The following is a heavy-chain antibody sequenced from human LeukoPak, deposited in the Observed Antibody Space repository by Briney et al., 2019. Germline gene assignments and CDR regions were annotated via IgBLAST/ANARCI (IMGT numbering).Heavy chain of an antibody. CDR1: GYTFTTYW. J-gene: IGHJ5*02. CDR2: INPGDSDT. V-gene: IGHV5-51*01. CDR3: AGRGGGCSGNNCYLNWFDP. D-gene: IGHD2-15*01. Sequence: GESLKISCKGSGYTFTTYWIGWVRQMPGKGLEWMGIINPGDSDTRYSPSFQGQVSISVDRSINTAYLQWSSLKASDTAMYYCAGRGGGCSGNNCYLNWFDPWGQGTLVTVSS.